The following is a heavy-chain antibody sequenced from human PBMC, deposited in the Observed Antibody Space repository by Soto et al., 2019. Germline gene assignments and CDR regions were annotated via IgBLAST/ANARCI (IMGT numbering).Heavy chain of an antibody. J-gene: IGHJ5*02. CDR1: GFTFSTYA. CDR3: AKNSGWYNT. CDR2: ISGSGENT. D-gene: IGHD3-10*01. V-gene: IGHV3-23*01. Sequence: PGGSLRLSCAASGFTFSTYAMNWVRQAPGKGLEWVSAISGSGENTYYADFVKGRFTVSRDNSRNTIYLQMSSLTVDDTALYYCAKNSGWYNTWGQGALVTVSS.